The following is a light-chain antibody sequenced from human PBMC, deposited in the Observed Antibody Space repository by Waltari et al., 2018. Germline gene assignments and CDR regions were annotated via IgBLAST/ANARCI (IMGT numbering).Light chain of an antibody. CDR2: VNSDGSH. J-gene: IGLJ3*02. CDR3: QTGGHGTWV. V-gene: IGLV4-69*01. Sequence: QLVLTQSPSASASLGASVKLTCTLSSGHSSNIIAWHQQQPEKGPRYLMTVNSDGSHSKGDEIPDRFSGSSSGAERYLTISSLQSEDEADYYCQTGGHGTWVFGGGTKLTVL. CDR1: SGHSSNI.